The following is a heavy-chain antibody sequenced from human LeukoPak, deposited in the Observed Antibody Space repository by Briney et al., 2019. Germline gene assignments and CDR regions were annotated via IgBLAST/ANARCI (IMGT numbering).Heavy chain of an antibody. CDR3: ARGSGSYYKWIDY. CDR2: IYYSGST. V-gene: IGHV4-59*12. D-gene: IGHD1-26*01. CDR1: GGSISSYY. Sequence: SETLSLTCTVSGGSISSYYWSWIRQPPGKGLEWIGSIYYSGSTYYNPSLKSRVTISVDTSKNQFSLKLSSVTAADTAVYYCARGSGSYYKWIDYWGQGTLVTVSS. J-gene: IGHJ4*02.